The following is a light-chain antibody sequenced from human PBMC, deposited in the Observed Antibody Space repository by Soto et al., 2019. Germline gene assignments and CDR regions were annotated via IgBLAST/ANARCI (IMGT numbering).Light chain of an antibody. J-gene: IGLJ2*01. Sequence: QSVLTQPPSASGTPGQRVTISCYGSSSNIGSNSVNWYQQLPGTAPKLLIYSTNQRPSGVPDRFSGSKSDTSASLAISGLQSEDEADYYCPAWDDSLNGEVVFGGGTKLTVL. CDR2: STN. V-gene: IGLV1-44*01. CDR3: PAWDDSLNGEVV. CDR1: SSNIGSNS.